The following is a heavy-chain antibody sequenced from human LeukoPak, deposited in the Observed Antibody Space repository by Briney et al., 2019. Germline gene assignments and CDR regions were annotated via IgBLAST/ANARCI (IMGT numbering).Heavy chain of an antibody. CDR2: ISGDGGST. CDR3: AKEEVGGDGYNDY. V-gene: IGHV3-43*02. J-gene: IGHJ4*02. CDR1: GFTFDDYA. D-gene: IGHD5-24*01. Sequence: GGSLRLSCAASGFTFDDYAMHWVRQAPGKGLEWVSLISGDGGSTYYADSVKGRFTISRDNSKNSLYLQMNSLRTADTALYYCAKEEVGGDGYNDYWGQGTPVTVSS.